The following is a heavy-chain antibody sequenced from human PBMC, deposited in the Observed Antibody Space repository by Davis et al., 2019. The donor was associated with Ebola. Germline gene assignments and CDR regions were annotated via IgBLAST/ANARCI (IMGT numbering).Heavy chain of an antibody. V-gene: IGHV1-24*01. CDR3: ATCLPAGSCYWYYYMDV. Sequence: ASVKVSCKVSGYSLTELSMQWVRQAPGKGLEWMGGFDPEDGETTYAQKFQGRVTMTEDTSTDTAYMELSSLRSEDTAVYYCATCLPAGSCYWYYYMDVWGKGTTVTVSS. D-gene: IGHD2-15*01. CDR2: FDPEDGET. CDR1: GYSLTELS. J-gene: IGHJ6*03.